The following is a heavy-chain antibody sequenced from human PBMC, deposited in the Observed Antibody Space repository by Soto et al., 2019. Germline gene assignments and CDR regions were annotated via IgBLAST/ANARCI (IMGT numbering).Heavy chain of an antibody. CDR3: AKDRLVPADNDYYFYGMDV. V-gene: IGHV3-30*18. Sequence: GGSLRLSCAASGFTFSIYAMHWVRQAPGKGLEWVAVISFDGSKKYYGDSVKGRFTISRDNSKNTLYLQMNSLRAEDTAVYFCAKDRLVPADNDYYFYGMDVWGQGSTVTVSS. D-gene: IGHD2-2*01. CDR2: ISFDGSKK. J-gene: IGHJ6*02. CDR1: GFTFSIYA.